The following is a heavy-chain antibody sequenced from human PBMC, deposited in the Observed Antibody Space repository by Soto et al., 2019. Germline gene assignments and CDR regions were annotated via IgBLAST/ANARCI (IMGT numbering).Heavy chain of an antibody. CDR2: IIPFHGVT. V-gene: IGHV1-69*08. CDR1: GGTFSPYT. D-gene: IGHD3-10*01. Sequence: QVQLVQSGAEVKKPGSSVKVSCKASGGTFSPYTINWVRQAPGQGLEWMGRIIPFHGVTNYAQKFQARSTITADKSTSTAYMKLSGLRFEDTAMYYCTRDWEITVSTWSFGGFWGRGTLVTVSS. CDR3: TRDWEITVSTWSFGGF. J-gene: IGHJ4*02.